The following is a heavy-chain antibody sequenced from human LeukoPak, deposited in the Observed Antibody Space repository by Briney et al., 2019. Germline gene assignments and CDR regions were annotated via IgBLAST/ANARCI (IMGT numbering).Heavy chain of an antibody. J-gene: IGHJ4*02. CDR3: ARRAMDGDDY. V-gene: IGHV4-39*01. CDR1: GDSVNSFYY. CDR2: VYYSGST. Sequence: SEALSLTCTVSGDSVNSFYYWGWIRRPPGKGLEWIGSVYYSGSTYYNPSLKSRVTISLDTSKNQFSLKLSSVTAADTAVYYCARRAMDGDDYWGQGTLVTVSS. D-gene: IGHD3-10*02.